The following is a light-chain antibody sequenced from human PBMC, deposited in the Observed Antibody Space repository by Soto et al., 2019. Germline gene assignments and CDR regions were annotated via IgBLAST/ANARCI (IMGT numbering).Light chain of an antibody. Sequence: QSALTQPPSASGSPGQSVTISCTGTSSDVGGYNDVSWYQQHPGKPPKLMIYEVSKRPSGVPDRFSGSKSGNTASLTVSGLQAEDEADYYCTSYAGSNVVFGGGTKVTVL. CDR3: TSYAGSNVV. V-gene: IGLV2-8*01. J-gene: IGLJ2*01. CDR1: SSDVGGYND. CDR2: EVS.